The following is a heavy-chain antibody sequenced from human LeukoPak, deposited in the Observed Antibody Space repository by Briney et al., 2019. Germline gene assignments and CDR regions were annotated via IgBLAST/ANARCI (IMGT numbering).Heavy chain of an antibody. CDR1: GFTFSAYG. J-gene: IGHJ6*04. D-gene: IGHD6-19*01. CDR2: ISDDGSNK. CDR3: ARSLSSGSPSGA. V-gene: IGHV3-30*03. Sequence: PGGSLRLSCVASGFTFSAYGMHWVRQAPGKGLEWVAVISDDGSNKYYVDSVKGRFTISRDNSKNTLYLQMNSLRAEDTAVYYCARSLSSGSPSGAWGKGTTVTVSS.